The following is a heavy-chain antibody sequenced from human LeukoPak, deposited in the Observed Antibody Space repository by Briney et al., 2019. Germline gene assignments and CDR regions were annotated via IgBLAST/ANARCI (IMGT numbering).Heavy chain of an antibody. V-gene: IGHV3-21*01. J-gene: IGHJ6*02. CDR2: ISSSSSYI. CDR1: GFTFSSYN. D-gene: IGHD5-24*01. Sequence: GGSLRLSCAASGFTFSSYNMNWVRQAPGKGLEWVSSISSSSSYIYYADSVKGRFTISRDNAKNSLYLQMNSLRAEDTAVYYCASAEENYYYYYGMDVWGQGTTVTVSS. CDR3: ASAEENYYYYYGMDV.